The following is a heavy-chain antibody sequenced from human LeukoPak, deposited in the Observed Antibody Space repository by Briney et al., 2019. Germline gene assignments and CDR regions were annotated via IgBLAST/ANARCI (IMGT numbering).Heavy chain of an antibody. CDR1: GGSFSGYY. V-gene: IGHV4-34*01. CDR2: INHSGST. D-gene: IGHD6-19*01. CDR3: AFRLVHGAFDI. Sequence: PSETLSLTCAVYGGSFSGYYWSWIHQPPGKGLEWIGEINHSGSTNYNPSLKSRVTISVDTSKNQFSLKLSSVTAADTAVYYCAFRLVHGAFDIWGQGTMVTVSS. J-gene: IGHJ3*02.